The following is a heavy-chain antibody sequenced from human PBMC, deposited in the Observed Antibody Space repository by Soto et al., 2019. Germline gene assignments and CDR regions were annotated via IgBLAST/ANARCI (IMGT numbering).Heavy chain of an antibody. J-gene: IGHJ5*02. CDR2: IRTNNGNT. V-gene: IGHV1-18*01. D-gene: IGHD6-13*01. CDR1: GYDLNIFV. Sequence: GASVKVSCKASGYDLNIFVITWVRQAPGQGLEWMGWIRTNNGNTHFGDKFRGRATMATDTSTDTAYMELRSLRSDDTAVYYCARVPAYSTRWSSDPWFDPWGQGTLVTVSS. CDR3: ARVPAYSTRWSSDPWFDP.